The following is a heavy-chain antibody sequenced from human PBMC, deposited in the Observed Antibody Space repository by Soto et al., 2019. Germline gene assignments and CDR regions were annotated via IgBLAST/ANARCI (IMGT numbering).Heavy chain of an antibody. J-gene: IGHJ3*02. CDR3: AKDDGGYYYGREAFDI. V-gene: IGHV3-23*01. Sequence: EVQLLESGGGLVQPGGSLRLSCAASGFTFSSYAMSWVRQAPGKGLEWVSSISGSGGSTHYADSVKGRFTISRDNSKNTLYLQMNSLRAEDTAVYYCAKDDGGYYYGREAFDIWGQGTMVTVSS. CDR1: GFTFSSYA. CDR2: ISGSGGST. D-gene: IGHD3-22*01.